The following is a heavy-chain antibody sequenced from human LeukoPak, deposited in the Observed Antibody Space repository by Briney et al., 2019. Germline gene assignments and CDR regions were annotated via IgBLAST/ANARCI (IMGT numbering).Heavy chain of an antibody. D-gene: IGHD2-2*01. J-gene: IGHJ4*02. CDR3: ATGLGYCSTTSCLEVDY. CDR2: INPNSGVT. Sequence: ASMKVSCKASAYTFTGYYMHWVRQAPGQGLEWMGWINPNSGVTNYAQKFQGRVTMTRDTSTSTAYMDLSRLRSDDTAVYYCATGLGYCSTTSCLEVDYWGQGTLVTVSS. V-gene: IGHV1-2*02. CDR1: AYTFTGYY.